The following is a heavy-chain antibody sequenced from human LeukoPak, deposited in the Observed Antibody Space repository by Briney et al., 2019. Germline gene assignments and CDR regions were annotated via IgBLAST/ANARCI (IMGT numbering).Heavy chain of an antibody. J-gene: IGHJ5*02. Sequence: SETLSLTCTVSGGSISSHYWSWIRQPPGKGLEWIGYIYYSGSTNYNPSLKSRVTISVDTSKNQFSLKLSSVTAPDTAVYYCARMATIRDSRLDPWVQGTLATVSS. CDR1: GGSISSHY. D-gene: IGHD5-24*01. CDR3: ARMATIRDSRLDP. V-gene: IGHV4-59*11. CDR2: IYYSGST.